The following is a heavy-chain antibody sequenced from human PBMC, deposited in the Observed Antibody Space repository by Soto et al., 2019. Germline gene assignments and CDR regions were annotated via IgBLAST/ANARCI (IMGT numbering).Heavy chain of an antibody. Sequence: PGESLKISCKGSGYSFTSYWISWVRQMPGKGLEWMGRIDPSDSYTNYSPSFQGHVTISADKYISTAYLQWSSLKASDTAMYYCARAPVAYSSGWRGYFDYWGQGTLVTVSS. CDR3: ARAPVAYSSGWRGYFDY. V-gene: IGHV5-10-1*01. D-gene: IGHD6-19*01. J-gene: IGHJ4*02. CDR1: GYSFTSYW. CDR2: IDPSDSYT.